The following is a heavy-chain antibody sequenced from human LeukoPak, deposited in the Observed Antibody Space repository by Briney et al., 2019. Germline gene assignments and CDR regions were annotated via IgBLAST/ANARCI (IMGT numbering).Heavy chain of an antibody. J-gene: IGHJ4*02. V-gene: IGHV4-59*01. CDR3: VRGQTVGAY. CDR1: GGSISSYY. D-gene: IGHD3-10*01. Sequence: PSETLSLTCTVSGGSISSYYWNWIRQPPGKGLEWVGYISNSGNTNYNPSLMSPVTISVDTSKSQFSLRLSSVTAADTAVYYCVRGQTVGAYWGQGTLVTVSS. CDR2: ISNSGNT.